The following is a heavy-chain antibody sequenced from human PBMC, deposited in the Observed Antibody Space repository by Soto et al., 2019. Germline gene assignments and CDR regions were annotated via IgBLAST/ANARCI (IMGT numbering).Heavy chain of an antibody. CDR1: GGSISSYY. CDR2: IYYSGST. D-gene: IGHD3-22*01. Sequence: SETLSLTCTVSGGSISSYYWSWIRQPPGKGLEWIGYIYYSGSTNYNPSLKSRVTISVDTSKNQFSLKLSSVTAVDTAVYYFASLHYYDSSGLTDWGQGTLVTVSS. J-gene: IGHJ4*02. V-gene: IGHV4-59*01. CDR3: ASLHYYDSSGLTD.